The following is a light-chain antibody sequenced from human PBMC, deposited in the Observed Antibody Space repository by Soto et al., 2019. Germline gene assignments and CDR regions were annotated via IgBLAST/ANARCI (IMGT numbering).Light chain of an antibody. J-gene: IGLJ3*02. CDR1: SSNIGAGYD. Sequence: QSVLTQPPSVSGAPGQRVTISCTGSSSNIGAGYDVHWYQQLPGTAPKLLIYGNSNRPSGVPDRFSGSKSGTSASLAITGLQAEDAADYYCQSYDSSLGGWVFGGGTKLTVL. CDR2: GNS. CDR3: QSYDSSLGGWV. V-gene: IGLV1-40*01.